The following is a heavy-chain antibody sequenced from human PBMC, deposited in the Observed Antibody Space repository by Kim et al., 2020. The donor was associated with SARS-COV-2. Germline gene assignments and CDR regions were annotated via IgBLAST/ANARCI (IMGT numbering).Heavy chain of an antibody. J-gene: IGHJ4*02. CDR2: INHSGST. Sequence: SETLSLTCAVYGGSFSGYYWSWIRQPPGKGLEWIGEINHSGSTNYNPSLKSRVTISVDTSKNQFSLKLSFVTAADTAVYYCARGSMWDGYNGYWGQGTLVTVSS. CDR3: ARGSMWDGYNGY. D-gene: IGHD5-12*01. V-gene: IGHV4-34*01. CDR1: GGSFSGYY.